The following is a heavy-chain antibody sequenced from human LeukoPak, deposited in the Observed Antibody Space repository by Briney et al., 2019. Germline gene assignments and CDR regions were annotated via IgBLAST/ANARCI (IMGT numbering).Heavy chain of an antibody. CDR3: ARYYGDSSRFDP. Sequence: GGSLRLSCAASGFTFNDYTMTWVRQAPGKGLEWVSSITGDCNYIFYADSVKGRFTISRDDAQNSLFLELNSLRGEDTAVYYCARYYGDSSRFDPWGQGTLVTVSS. V-gene: IGHV3-21*01. CDR1: GFTFNDYT. J-gene: IGHJ5*02. D-gene: IGHD4-17*01. CDR2: ITGDCNYI.